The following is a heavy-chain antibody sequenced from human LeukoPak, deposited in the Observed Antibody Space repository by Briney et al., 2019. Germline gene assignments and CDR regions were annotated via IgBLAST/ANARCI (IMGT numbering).Heavy chain of an antibody. CDR2: IKQDESEK. CDR1: GFTFSSYW. J-gene: IGHJ4*02. Sequence: GGSLRLSCAASGFTFSSYWMSWVRQAPGKGLEWVANIKQDESEKYYVDSVRGRFTISRDNAKNSVFLQMNSLRAEDTAVYYCARDGYKDRYFDYWGQGTLVTVSS. V-gene: IGHV3-7*01. D-gene: IGHD5-24*01. CDR3: ARDGYKDRYFDY.